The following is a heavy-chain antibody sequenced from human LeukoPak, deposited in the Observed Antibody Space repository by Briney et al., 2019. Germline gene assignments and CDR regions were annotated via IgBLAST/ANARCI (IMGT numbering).Heavy chain of an antibody. CDR2: IHYSGSP. CDR3: ATWRTAKTGFDY. Sequence: SETLSLTCSVSGDSISSSSYYWDWIRQPPGKGLEWIGTIHYSGSPYYNPSLKSRVTISVDTSKNQFSLRLSSVTAADTAVYYCATWRTAKTGFDYWGQGTLVTVSS. D-gene: IGHD1-1*01. J-gene: IGHJ4*02. CDR1: GDSISSSSYY. V-gene: IGHV4-39*01.